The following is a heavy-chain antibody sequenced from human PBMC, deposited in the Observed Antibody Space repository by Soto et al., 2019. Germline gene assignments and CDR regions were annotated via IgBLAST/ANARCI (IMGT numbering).Heavy chain of an antibody. Sequence: PEGSLRLSCQASGFNFRLYEMHWVRKAPGKRLEWVSYISSSGLTTYYADFAEGRFTISRDNAKDSLDLHLNSLRVGDTAVYYCARYGTRGDWWGLGTQVTVSS. V-gene: IGHV3-48*03. D-gene: IGHD3-10*01. CDR3: ARYGTRGDW. CDR2: ISSSGLTT. CDR1: GFNFRLYE. J-gene: IGHJ5*01.